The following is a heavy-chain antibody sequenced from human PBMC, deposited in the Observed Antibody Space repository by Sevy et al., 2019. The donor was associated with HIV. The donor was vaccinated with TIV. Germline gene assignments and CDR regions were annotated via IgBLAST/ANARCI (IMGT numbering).Heavy chain of an antibody. J-gene: IGHJ4*02. V-gene: IGHV1-69*13. CDR1: GGTFCSYA. CDR3: ARGDTAMVMGGVIDY. Sequence: ASVKVSCKASGGTFCSYAISWVRQAPGQGLEWMGGIIPIFGTANYAQKFQGRVTITADESTSTAYMELSSLRSEDTAVYYCARGDTAMVMGGVIDYWGQGTLVTVSS. CDR2: IIPIFGTA. D-gene: IGHD5-18*01.